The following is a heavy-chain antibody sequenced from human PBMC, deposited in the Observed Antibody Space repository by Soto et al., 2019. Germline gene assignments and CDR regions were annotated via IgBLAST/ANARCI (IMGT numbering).Heavy chain of an antibody. D-gene: IGHD3-22*01. CDR3: ARALGHYYDSSGYYY. Sequence: ASVKVSCKASGYTFTRYYMHWVRQTPGQGLEWMGIINPSGGSTSYAQKFQGRVTMTRGTSTSTVYMELSSLRSEDTAVYYCARALGHYYDSSGYYYWGQGTLVTVSS. CDR1: GYTFTRYY. CDR2: INPSGGST. J-gene: IGHJ4*02. V-gene: IGHV1-46*01.